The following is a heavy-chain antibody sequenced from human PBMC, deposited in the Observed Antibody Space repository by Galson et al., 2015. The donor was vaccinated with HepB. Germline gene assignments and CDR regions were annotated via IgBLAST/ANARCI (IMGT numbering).Heavy chain of an antibody. J-gene: IGHJ6*03. V-gene: IGHV3-48*01. CDR2: ISSSSTI. CDR3: ARASVLYYMDV. CDR1: GFTFSSYS. Sequence: SLRLSCAASGFTFSSYSMNWVRQAPGKGLEWVSYISSSSTIYYADSVKGRFTISRDNAKNSLYLQMNSLRAEDTAVYYCARASVLYYMDVWGKGTTVTVSS.